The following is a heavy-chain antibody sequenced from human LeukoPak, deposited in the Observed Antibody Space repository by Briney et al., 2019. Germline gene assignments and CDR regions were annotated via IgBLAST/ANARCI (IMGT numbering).Heavy chain of an antibody. CDR2: ITAYNGNT. CDR1: GGTFSSYA. CDR3: ARGDIGRGPPMTSGDY. V-gene: IGHV1-18*01. Sequence: VASVKVSCKASGGTFSSYAISWMRQAPGQGFEWMGWITAYNGNTKYAPKLQGRITMTTNTSTSTAYMELRSLRSDDTAVYYCARGDIGRGPPMTSGDYWGQGTLVTVSS. J-gene: IGHJ4*02. D-gene: IGHD2-15*01.